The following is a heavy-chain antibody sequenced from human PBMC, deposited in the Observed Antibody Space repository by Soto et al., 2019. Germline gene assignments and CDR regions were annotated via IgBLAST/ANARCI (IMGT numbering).Heavy chain of an antibody. D-gene: IGHD2-8*02. J-gene: IGHJ4*02. Sequence: VQLLESGGGLVQPGGSLRLSCGASGFTASNYAMTWVRQAPGKGLQWVSTISDSGRSAYYADSVKGRFAISRDNSKNTLFLQMNDLRAEDTAVYFCAKDARRTGLVGHWIDWGQATLVTVSS. CDR1: GFTASNYA. CDR3: AKDARRTGLVGHWID. CDR2: ISDSGRSA. V-gene: IGHV3-23*01.